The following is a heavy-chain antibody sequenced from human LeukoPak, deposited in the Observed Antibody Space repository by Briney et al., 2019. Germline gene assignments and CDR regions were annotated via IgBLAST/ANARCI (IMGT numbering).Heavy chain of an antibody. Sequence: ASVKVSCKASGYTFTSYGISWVRQAPGQGLEWMGWISAYNGNTNYAQKLQGRVTMTTDTSTSTAYMELRSLGSDDTAVYYCARDPGGGSLYYYYGMDVWGKGTTVTVSS. CDR1: GYTFTSYG. D-gene: IGHD2-15*01. V-gene: IGHV1-18*04. J-gene: IGHJ6*04. CDR3: ARDPGGGSLYYYYGMDV. CDR2: ISAYNGNT.